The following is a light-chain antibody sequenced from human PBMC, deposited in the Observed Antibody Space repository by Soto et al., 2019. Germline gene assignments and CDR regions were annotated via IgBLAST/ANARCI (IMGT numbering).Light chain of an antibody. CDR2: GAS. J-gene: IGKJ1*01. CDR1: ESVSSN. V-gene: IGKV3-15*01. Sequence: EIVMTQSPDTLSVSPGERATLSCRASESVSSNLAWYQHKPGQAPRLLIYGASTRATGIPARFSGGGSGTEFTLTISSLQSEDFAIYYCQQYNNWWTFGHGTKVEIK. CDR3: QQYNNWWT.